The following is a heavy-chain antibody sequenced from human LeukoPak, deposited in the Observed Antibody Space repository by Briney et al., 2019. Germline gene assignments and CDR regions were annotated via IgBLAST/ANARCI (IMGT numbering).Heavy chain of an antibody. V-gene: IGHV3-30*02. D-gene: IGHD2-15*01. J-gene: IGHJ4*02. CDR2: IHYDGRDK. Sequence: GGSLRLSCAASGFSRNTFGMHWVRQAPGKGLEWVAFIHYDGRDKFYPDSMKGRFTISRDNSKNTLYLQMNSLRAEDTAVYYCAKGMVVAATLGSYFDYWGQGTLVTVSS. CDR3: AKGMVVAATLGSYFDY. CDR1: GFSRNTFG.